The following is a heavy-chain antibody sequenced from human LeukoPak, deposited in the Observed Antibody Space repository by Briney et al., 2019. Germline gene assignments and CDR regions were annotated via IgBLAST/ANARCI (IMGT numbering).Heavy chain of an antibody. Sequence: SETLSLTCAVSGYSISSGYYWGWIRQPPGKGLEWIGSIYHSGSTYYNPSLKSRVTISVDTSKNQFSLKLSSVTAADTAVYYCARHDSSGYPGEAFDIWGQGTMVTVSS. CDR3: ARHDSSGYPGEAFDI. CDR1: GYSISSGYY. J-gene: IGHJ3*02. CDR2: IYHSGST. V-gene: IGHV4-38-2*01. D-gene: IGHD3-22*01.